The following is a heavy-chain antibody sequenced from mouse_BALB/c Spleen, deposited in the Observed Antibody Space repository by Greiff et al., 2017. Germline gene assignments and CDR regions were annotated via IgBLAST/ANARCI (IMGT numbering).Heavy chain of an antibody. V-gene: IGHV5-6-3*01. CDR1: GFTFSSYG. Sequence: EVQLVESGGGLVQPGGSLKLSCAASGFTFSSYGMSWVRQTPDKRLELVATINSNGGSTYYPDSVKGRFTISRDNAKNTLYLQMSSLKSEDTAMYYCARNWDEGYYFDYWGQGTTLTVSS. J-gene: IGHJ2*01. CDR2: INSNGGST. D-gene: IGHD4-1*01. CDR3: ARNWDEGYYFDY.